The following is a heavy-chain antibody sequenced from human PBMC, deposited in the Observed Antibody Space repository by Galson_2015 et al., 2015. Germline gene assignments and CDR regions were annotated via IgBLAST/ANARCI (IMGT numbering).Heavy chain of an antibody. D-gene: IGHD1-26*01. V-gene: IGHV6-1*01. Sequence: CAISGDSVSSNSVIWHWIRQSPSRGLEWLGRTYYRSTWYIDYAASVNSRITINPDTSKNQFSLQLNSVTPEDTAVYYCVKAPAGTYGIFQYWGQGTLVTVSS. J-gene: IGHJ4*02. CDR3: VKAPAGTYGIFQY. CDR2: TYYRSTWYI. CDR1: GDSVSSNSVI.